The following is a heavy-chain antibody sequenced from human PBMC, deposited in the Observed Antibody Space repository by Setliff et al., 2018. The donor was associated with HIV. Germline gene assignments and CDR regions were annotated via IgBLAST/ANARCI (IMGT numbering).Heavy chain of an antibody. CDR2: IHYNGRA. CDR1: GDSITSNDYY. Sequence: SETLSLTCTVSGDSITSNDYYWGWIRQPPGKGLEWIGIIHYNGRAYYDPSLKSRVTISVDSSLTQFSLKLRSVTAPDSALYYCARYTSKVDWFDPWGQGALVTVSS. D-gene: IGHD2-2*02. J-gene: IGHJ5*02. CDR3: ARYTSKVDWFDP. V-gene: IGHV4-39*01.